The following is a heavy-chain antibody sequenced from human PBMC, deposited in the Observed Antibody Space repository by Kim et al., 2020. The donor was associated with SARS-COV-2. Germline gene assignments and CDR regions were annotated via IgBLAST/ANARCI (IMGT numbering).Heavy chain of an antibody. D-gene: IGHD3-10*01. Sequence: GGSLRLSCAASGFTFSSYWMSWVRQAPGKGLEWVANIKQDGSEKYYVDSVKGRFTISRDNAKNSLYLQMNSLRAEDTAVYYCARVVWFGELSDYYYGMDVWGQGTTVTVSS. CDR3: ARVVWFGELSDYYYGMDV. J-gene: IGHJ6*02. CDR2: IKQDGSEK. V-gene: IGHV3-7*04. CDR1: GFTFSSYW.